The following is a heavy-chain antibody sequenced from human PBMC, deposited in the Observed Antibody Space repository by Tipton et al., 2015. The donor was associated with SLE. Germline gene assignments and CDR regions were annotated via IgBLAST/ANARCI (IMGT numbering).Heavy chain of an antibody. CDR2: IYYSGST. D-gene: IGHD6-13*01. V-gene: IGHV4-39*01. J-gene: IGHJ6*03. CDR3: ARVPPSMSIAAARGDYYYMDV. Sequence: TLSLTCTVSGGSISSSSYYWGWIRQPPGKGLEWIGSIYYSGSTYYNSSLTSRVTISVDTSKNQFSLKLSSVTAADTAVYYCARVPPSMSIAAARGDYYYMDVWGKGTTVTVSS. CDR1: GGSISSSSYY.